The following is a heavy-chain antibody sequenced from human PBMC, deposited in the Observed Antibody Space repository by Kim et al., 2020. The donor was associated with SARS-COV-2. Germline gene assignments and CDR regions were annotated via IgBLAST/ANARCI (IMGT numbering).Heavy chain of an antibody. CDR2: IYYSGST. J-gene: IGHJ6*02. D-gene: IGHD4-17*01. CDR3: ARDRTVGDGDYFGFYGMDV. CDR1: GGSISSSSYY. V-gene: IGHV4-39*07. Sequence: SETLSLTCTVSGGSISSSSYYWGWIRQPPGKGLEWIGSIYYSGSTYYNPSLKSRVTISVDTSKNQFSLKLSSVTAADTAVYYCARDRTVGDGDYFGFYGMDVWGQGTTVTVSS.